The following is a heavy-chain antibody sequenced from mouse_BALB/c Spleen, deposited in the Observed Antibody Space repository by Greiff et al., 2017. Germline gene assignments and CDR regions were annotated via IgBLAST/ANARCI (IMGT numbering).Heavy chain of an antibody. D-gene: IGHD1-1*01. Sequence: QVQLQQSGAELAKPGASVKMSCKSSGYTFTSYWMHWVKQRPGQGLEWIGYINPSTGYTEYNQKFKDKATVTADKSSSTAYMQLSSLTSEDSAVYYCAIYYGSGFAYWGQGTLVTVSA. J-gene: IGHJ3*01. CDR2: INPSTGYT. V-gene: IGHV1-7*01. CDR1: GYTFTSYW. CDR3: AIYYGSGFAY.